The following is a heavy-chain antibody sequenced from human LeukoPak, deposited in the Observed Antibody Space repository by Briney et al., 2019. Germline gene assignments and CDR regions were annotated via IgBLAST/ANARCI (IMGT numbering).Heavy chain of an antibody. CDR1: GFTFSTYS. D-gene: IGHD3-3*01. J-gene: IGHJ5*02. Sequence: GGSLRLSCAASGFTFSTYSMNWVRQAPGKGLEWVSYISSSTSTIYYADSVKGRFTISRDNAKNSLYLQMNSLRAEDTAVYYCARDPEPDFWSGRFDPWGQGTLVTVSS. CDR2: ISSSTSTI. V-gene: IGHV3-48*01. CDR3: ARDPEPDFWSGRFDP.